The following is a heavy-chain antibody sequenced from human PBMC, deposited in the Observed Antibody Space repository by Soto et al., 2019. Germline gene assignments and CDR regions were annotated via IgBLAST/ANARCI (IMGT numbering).Heavy chain of an antibody. CDR3: EIYYDILTGQELYYFDN. CDR1: GGSISSSAYY. D-gene: IGHD3-9*01. Sequence: QVQLQESGPGQVTPSQTLSLTCTVSGGSISSSAYYWSWIRQSPGRGLEWMGYINYRGTTYYNPYLTSPVTLSIDTYKNQFSLKLSAVTAADTVVYYCEIYYDILTGQELYYFDNWGQGTLVTVSS. CDR2: INYRGTT. V-gene: IGHV4-31*01. J-gene: IGHJ4*02.